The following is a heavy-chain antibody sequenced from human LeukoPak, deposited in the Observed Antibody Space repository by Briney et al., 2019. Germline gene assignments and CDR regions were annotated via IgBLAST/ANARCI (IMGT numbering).Heavy chain of an antibody. D-gene: IGHD3-22*01. J-gene: IGHJ4*02. CDR2: INTNTGNP. CDR3: ARGDYETHGYQTR. Sequence: GASVKVSCKASGYIFTSYVLHWVRQAPGQGLEWMGWINTNTGNPTYAQGFTGRFVFSLDTSVSTAYLQISSLKADVTAIYYCARGDYETHGYQTRWGQGTLVTVSS. V-gene: IGHV7-4-1*02. CDR1: GYIFTSYV.